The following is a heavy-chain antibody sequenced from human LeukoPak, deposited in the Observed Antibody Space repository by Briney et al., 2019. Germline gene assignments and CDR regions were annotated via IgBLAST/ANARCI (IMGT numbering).Heavy chain of an antibody. CDR1: GFTFSDYS. CDR3: ASYYYDSSGCY. J-gene: IGHJ4*02. D-gene: IGHD3-22*01. Sequence: PGGSLRLSCAASGFTFSDYSMNWVRQAPGKGLDWVSSISSTSTYILYADSVKGRFTISRDNARNSLYLQMNSLRAEDTAVYYCASYYYDSSGCYWGQGTLVTVSS. CDR2: ISSTSTYI. V-gene: IGHV3-21*01.